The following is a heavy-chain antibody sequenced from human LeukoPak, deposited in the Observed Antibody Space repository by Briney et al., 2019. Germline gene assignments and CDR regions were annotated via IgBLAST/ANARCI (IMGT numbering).Heavy chain of an antibody. J-gene: IGHJ4*02. CDR3: ARGKYYDFWSGDSYFDY. D-gene: IGHD3-3*01. Sequence: PGGSLRLSCAASGFTFSSFDMNWVRQAPGKGLEWISFISGSGTTTHYADSVKGRFTISRDNAKNSLYLQMSGLRAEDTAVYYCARGKYYDFWSGDSYFDYWGQGTLVTVSS. CDR1: GFTFSSFD. V-gene: IGHV3-48*03. CDR2: ISGSGTTT.